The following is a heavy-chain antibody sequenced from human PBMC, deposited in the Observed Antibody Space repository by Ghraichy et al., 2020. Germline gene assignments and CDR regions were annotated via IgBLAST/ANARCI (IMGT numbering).Heavy chain of an antibody. Sequence: GESLNISCAASGFTFSSFWMHWVRQAPGKGLVWVSSIKFDATGTFYADSVKGRFTISRDNAKNTLYVQMNSLTVEDTAVYYGAKSGRSDAGYNWFDPWGQGTLVTVSS. CDR1: GFTFSSFW. CDR3: AKSGRSDAGYNWFDP. D-gene: IGHD5-12*01. J-gene: IGHJ5*02. CDR2: IKFDATGT. V-gene: IGHV3-74*01.